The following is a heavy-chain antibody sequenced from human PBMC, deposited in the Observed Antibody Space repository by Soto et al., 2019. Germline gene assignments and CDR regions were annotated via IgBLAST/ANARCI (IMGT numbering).Heavy chain of an antibody. CDR1: GFICSSYE. J-gene: IGHJ3*01. V-gene: IGHV3-48*03. CDR2: ISGSGTII. CDR3: ERDSDFWTRLDRSDDFDL. Sequence: GGFLRFSCAASGFICSSYEMNWLRQPGGRGLEWLSFISGSGTIILYAEFVRGRFTISSDNAKNSLYVQMNSLSDEATAYYYWERDSDFWTRLDRSDDFDLWGQGTMVTVSS. D-gene: IGHD3-3*01.